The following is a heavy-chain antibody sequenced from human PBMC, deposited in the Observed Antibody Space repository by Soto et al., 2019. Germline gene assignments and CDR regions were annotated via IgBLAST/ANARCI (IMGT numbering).Heavy chain of an antibody. J-gene: IGHJ4*02. CDR3: AGDSPHDSSVAGDY. Sequence: GGSLSLSCSASGFMFRSSWMSWFRLFPGNGLEWVANMKYDGSETYYVDSVKGRLTISRDNAKNTLYLQVNNLRVEDTAVYYCAGDSPHDSSVAGDYWGQGALVTVSS. V-gene: IGHV3-7*01. D-gene: IGHD3-22*01. CDR2: MKYDGSET. CDR1: GFMFRSSW.